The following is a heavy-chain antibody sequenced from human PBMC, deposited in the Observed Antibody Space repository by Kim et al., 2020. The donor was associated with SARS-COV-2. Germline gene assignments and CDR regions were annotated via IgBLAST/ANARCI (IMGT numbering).Heavy chain of an antibody. Sequence: ASVKVSCKASGYTFTSYGISWVRQAPGQGLEWMGWISAYNGNTNYAQKLQGRVTMTTDTSTSTAYMELRSLRSDDTAVYYCAREGYRIPHYYGMDVWGQGTTVTVSS. D-gene: IGHD5-12*01. J-gene: IGHJ6*02. CDR1: GYTFTSYG. CDR3: AREGYRIPHYYGMDV. CDR2: ISAYNGNT. V-gene: IGHV1-18*01.